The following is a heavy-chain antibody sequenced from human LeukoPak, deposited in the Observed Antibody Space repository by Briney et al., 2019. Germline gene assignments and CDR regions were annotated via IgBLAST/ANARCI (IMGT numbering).Heavy chain of an antibody. CDR2: ISSNGGST. J-gene: IGHJ4*02. V-gene: IGHV3-64*01. Sequence: GGSLRLSCAASGFTFSSYWMPWVRQAPGKGLEYVSAISSNGGSTYYANSVKGRFTISRDNSKNTLYLQMNSLRAEDTAVYYCARDPCGGDCYSYYFDYWGQGTLVTVSS. D-gene: IGHD2-21*02. CDR3: ARDPCGGDCYSYYFDY. CDR1: GFTFSSYW.